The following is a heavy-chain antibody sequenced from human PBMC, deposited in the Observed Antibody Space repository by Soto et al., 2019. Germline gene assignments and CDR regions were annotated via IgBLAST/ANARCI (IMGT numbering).Heavy chain of an antibody. J-gene: IGHJ5*02. CDR3: TTDLWRIAVVVGSTGYFNP. CDR1: VFTFSKAW. Sequence: PGGSLRLSCEASVFTFSKAWMNWFRQGPGKGLEWLGRIKSKVDGGTADYAAPVRGRFTISRDDSKNTLYLQMNSLKTEDTAVYYCTTDLWRIAVVVGSTGYFNPWGQGTPVTVSS. V-gene: IGHV3-15*01. CDR2: IKSKVDGGTA. D-gene: IGHD2-15*01.